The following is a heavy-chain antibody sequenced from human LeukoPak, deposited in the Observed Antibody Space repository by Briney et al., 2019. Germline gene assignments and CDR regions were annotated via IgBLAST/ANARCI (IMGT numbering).Heavy chain of an antibody. CDR3: ARDLPPYCSGGSCYSGYFDH. D-gene: IGHD2-15*01. CDR1: GGSISSYY. Sequence: SETLSLTCTVSGGSISSYYWSWIRQPPGKGLEWIGYIYYSASTNYNPSLKSRVTISVDTSKNQFSLKLSSVTAADTAVYYCARDLPPYCSGGSCYSGYFDHWGQGTLVTVSS. V-gene: IGHV4-59*01. CDR2: IYYSAST. J-gene: IGHJ4*02.